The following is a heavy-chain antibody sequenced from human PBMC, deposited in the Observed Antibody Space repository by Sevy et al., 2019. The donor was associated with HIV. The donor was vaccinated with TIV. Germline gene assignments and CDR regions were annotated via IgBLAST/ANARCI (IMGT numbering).Heavy chain of an antibody. J-gene: IGHJ4*02. D-gene: IGHD3-10*01. CDR1: GFTFNYYF. Sequence: GGSLRLSCAASGFTFNYYFMNWVRQAQGKGLEWVSYISSHSSYIHYADSVKGRFTISRDNAKNSLFLQMDSLRADDTAVYYCARGDYYGSLYYFDYWGQGALVTVSS. V-gene: IGHV3-21*01. CDR3: ARGDYYGSLYYFDY. CDR2: ISSHSSYI.